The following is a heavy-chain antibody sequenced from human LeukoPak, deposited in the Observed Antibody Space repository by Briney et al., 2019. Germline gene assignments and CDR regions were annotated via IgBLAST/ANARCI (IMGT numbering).Heavy chain of an antibody. Sequence: SETLSLTCTVSGGSLSNYYWSWIRQPPGKELEWIGYIYYIGSTNYNPSLKRRVTISVDTSKNQFSLKLSSVTAADTAVYYCARDRITGDSVYWGQGTLVTVSS. CDR2: IYYIGST. V-gene: IGHV4-59*12. CDR3: ARDRITGDSVY. D-gene: IGHD2-8*02. J-gene: IGHJ4*02. CDR1: GGSLSNYY.